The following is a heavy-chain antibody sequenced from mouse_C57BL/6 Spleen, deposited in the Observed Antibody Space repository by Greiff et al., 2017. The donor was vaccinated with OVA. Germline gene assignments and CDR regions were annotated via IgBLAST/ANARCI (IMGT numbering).Heavy chain of an antibody. D-gene: IGHD2-2*01. CDR3: ARDEDGYDGGYAMDY. Sequence: ESGPGLVKPSQSLSLTCSVTGYSITSGYYWNWIRQFPGNKLEWMGYISYDGSNNYNPSLKNRISITRDTSKNQFFLKLNSVTTEDTATYYCARDEDGYDGGYAMDYWGQGTSVTVSS. V-gene: IGHV3-6*01. J-gene: IGHJ4*01. CDR1: GYSITSGYY. CDR2: ISYDGSN.